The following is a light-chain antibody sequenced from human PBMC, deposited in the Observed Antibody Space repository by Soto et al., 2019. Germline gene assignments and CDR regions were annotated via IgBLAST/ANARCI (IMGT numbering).Light chain of an antibody. J-gene: IGKJ5*01. CDR2: DAS. V-gene: IGKV1-5*01. CDR3: QQYNTYST. CDR1: QNIRNL. Sequence: DIQMTQSPSTLSAAVGNIFTITCRASQNIRNLLAWYQQKPGKAPKPLIYDASTLKTGVPSRLSGSGSGSEFNFTITGLQPDDFATYFCQQYNTYSTFGQGTRLEIK.